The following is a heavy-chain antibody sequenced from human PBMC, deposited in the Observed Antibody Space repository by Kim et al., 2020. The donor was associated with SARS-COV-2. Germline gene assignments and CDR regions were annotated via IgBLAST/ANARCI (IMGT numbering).Heavy chain of an antibody. CDR1: GYTFTGYY. V-gene: IGHV1-2*04. Sequence: ASVKVSCKASGYTFTGYYMHWVRQAPGQGLEWMGWINPNSGGTNYAQKFQGWVTMTRDTSISTAYMELSRLRSDDTAVYYCARAVRYYYGSGPPTKADWFDPWGQGTLVTVSS. CDR2: INPNSGGT. J-gene: IGHJ5*02. D-gene: IGHD3-10*01. CDR3: ARAVRYYYGSGPPTKADWFDP.